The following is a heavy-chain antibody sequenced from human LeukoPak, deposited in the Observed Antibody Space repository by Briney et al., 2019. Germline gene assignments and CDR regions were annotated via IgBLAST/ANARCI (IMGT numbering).Heavy chain of an antibody. D-gene: IGHD2-2*01. CDR1: GYTFTGYY. CDR2: INPKSGGT. CDR3: AIVEHPMQFDP. Sequence: GASVKVSCKASGYTFTGYYMHWVRQAPGQGLEWMGWINPKSGGTNYAQKFQGRVTMTRDTPISTAYMELSRLRYDDTAVYYCAIVEHPMQFDPWGQGTLVTVSS. V-gene: IGHV1-2*02. J-gene: IGHJ5*02.